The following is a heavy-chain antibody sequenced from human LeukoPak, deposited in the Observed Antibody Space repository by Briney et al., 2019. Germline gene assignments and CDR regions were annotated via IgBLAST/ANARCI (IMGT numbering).Heavy chain of an antibody. CDR1: GFTFSSYW. D-gene: IGHD1-26*01. J-gene: IGHJ4*02. V-gene: IGHV3-74*01. CDR2: INSDGSSA. CDR3: ARDSFRGSYSDY. Sequence: GGSLRLSCAASGFTFSSYWMHWVRQAPGKGLVWVSRINSDGSSASYADSVKGRFTISRDNAKNSLYLQMNSLRAGDTAVYYCARDSFRGSYSDYWGQGTLVTVSS.